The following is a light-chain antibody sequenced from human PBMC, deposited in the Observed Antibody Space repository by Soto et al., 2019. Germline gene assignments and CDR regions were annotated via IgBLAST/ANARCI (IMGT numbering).Light chain of an antibody. J-gene: IGLJ2*01. CDR2: EVT. CDR1: SRDVGRYNL. Sequence: QSALTQPASVSGSPGQSITISCTGTSRDVGRYNLVSWYQQHPGKAPKLMIYEVTKRPSGVSHRFSGSKSGTTASLTISGLQAEDEADYYCSSYTSSTTSVVFGGGTKLTVL. V-gene: IGLV2-14*02. CDR3: SSYTSSTTSVV.